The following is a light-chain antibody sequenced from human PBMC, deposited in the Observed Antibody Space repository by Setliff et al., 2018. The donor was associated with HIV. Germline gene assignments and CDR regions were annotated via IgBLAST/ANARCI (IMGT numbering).Light chain of an antibody. CDR2: EVN. J-gene: IGLJ1*01. CDR1: STDVGNYNL. V-gene: IGLV2-23*02. Sequence: QSALTQPASVSGSPGQSITISCTGTSTDVGNYNLVSWYQQHPGNAPKVIIYEVNKRPSGVSDRFTGSKSGNTASLTISGLQAEDEADYYCFSYVTTNTYVFGTGTKVTVL. CDR3: FSYVTTNTYV.